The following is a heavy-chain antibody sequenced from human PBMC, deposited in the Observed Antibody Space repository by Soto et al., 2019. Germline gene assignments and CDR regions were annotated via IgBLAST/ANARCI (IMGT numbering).Heavy chain of an antibody. J-gene: IGHJ6*02. CDR3: ARDRIDKVTIFGVVSYYYYYGMDV. D-gene: IGHD3-3*01. CDR2: ISYDGSNK. Sequence: GSLRLSCAASGFAFSSYAMHWVRQAPGKGLEWVAVISYDGSNKYYADSVKGRFTISRDNSKNTLYLQMNSLRAEDTAVYYCARDRIDKVTIFGVVSYYYYYGMDVWGQGTTVIVSS. V-gene: IGHV3-30-3*01. CDR1: GFAFSSYA.